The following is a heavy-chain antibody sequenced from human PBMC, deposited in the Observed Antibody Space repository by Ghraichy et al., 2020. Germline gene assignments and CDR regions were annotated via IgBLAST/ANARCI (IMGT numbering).Heavy chain of an antibody. V-gene: IGHV1-69*04. CDR1: GGTFRTYG. D-gene: IGHD3-10*01. Sequence: SVKVSCKASGGTFRTYGISWVRQAPGQRLEWMGRIIPILDITNYAQKFQDRVTITADKSTSTAYMELSTLRSEDTAVYYCATSPVRITMIRGYFDYWGQGTLVTVSS. J-gene: IGHJ4*02. CDR2: IIPILDIT. CDR3: ATSPVRITMIRGYFDY.